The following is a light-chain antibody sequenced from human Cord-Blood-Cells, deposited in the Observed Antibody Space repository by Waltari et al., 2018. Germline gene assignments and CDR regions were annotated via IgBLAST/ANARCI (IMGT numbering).Light chain of an antibody. Sequence: DIQMTQSPSSLSASVGDRVTITSQASQDISNYLNWYQQKPGKAPKLLIYDASNLETGVPSRCSGSGAGTDFTFTISSLQPEDIATYYCQQYDNRPALTFGGGTKVEIK. CDR2: DAS. CDR3: QQYDNRPALT. J-gene: IGKJ4*01. V-gene: IGKV1-33*01. CDR1: QDISNY.